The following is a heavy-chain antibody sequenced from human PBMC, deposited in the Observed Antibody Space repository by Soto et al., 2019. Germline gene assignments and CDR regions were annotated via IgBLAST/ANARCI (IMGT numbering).Heavy chain of an antibody. J-gene: IGHJ4*02. CDR3: ARAQGDWLLDY. Sequence: EVQLVESGGGLVQPGGSLRLSCAAAGFSFGSYEMIWVRQAPGKGLEWVSFISGSGGTIYYADSVKGRFSISRDNAENSLYLQMNSLRAEDTAVYFCARAQGDWLLDYWGQGTLVTVSS. V-gene: IGHV3-48*03. CDR1: GFSFGSYE. CDR2: ISGSGGTI. D-gene: IGHD3-9*01.